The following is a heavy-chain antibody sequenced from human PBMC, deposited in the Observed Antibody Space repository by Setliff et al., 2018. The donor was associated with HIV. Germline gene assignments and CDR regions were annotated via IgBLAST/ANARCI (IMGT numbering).Heavy chain of an antibody. Sequence: SETLSLTCAVYGGSFNGYSWTWIRQPPGKGLEWIGGINHSGSTNYNPSLKSRVTMSVDTSKNQFSLKLSSVTAADTAVFYCARGGYSYGFGRHRAYFQYWGQGTQVTVSS. CDR2: INHSGST. V-gene: IGHV4-34*01. CDR1: GGSFNGYS. D-gene: IGHD5-18*01. CDR3: ARGGYSYGFGRHRAYFQY. J-gene: IGHJ1*01.